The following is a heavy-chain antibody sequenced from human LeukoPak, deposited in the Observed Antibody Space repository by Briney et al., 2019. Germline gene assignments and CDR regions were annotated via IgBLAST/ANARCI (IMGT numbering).Heavy chain of an antibody. CDR1: GFTFSNYA. Sequence: GGSLRLSCAASGFTFSNYAMSWVRQAPGKRLEWVSVIRGSGATTYYADSVKGRFTISRDNSKHTLYLQVDSLRAEDTAVYYCAKGLWGAYYYGMDVWGQGTTVTVSS. D-gene: IGHD3-16*01. CDR3: AKGLWGAYYYGMDV. V-gene: IGHV3-23*01. CDR2: IRGSGATT. J-gene: IGHJ6*02.